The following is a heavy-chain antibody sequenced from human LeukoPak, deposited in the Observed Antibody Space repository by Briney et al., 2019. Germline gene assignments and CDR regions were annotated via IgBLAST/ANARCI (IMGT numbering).Heavy chain of an antibody. J-gene: IGHJ3*02. D-gene: IGHD4-23*01. CDR1: GGSISTYY. CDR3: ARGGTAVVTPYAFDI. V-gene: IGHV4-59*01. CDR2: IYYSGST. Sequence: SETLSLTCTVSGGSISTYYWSWIRQPPGKGLEWIGYIYYSGSTNYNPSVKSRVTMSVDTSKKQFSLNLSSLTAAYTAVYYCARGGTAVVTPYAFDIWGQGTMVTVSS.